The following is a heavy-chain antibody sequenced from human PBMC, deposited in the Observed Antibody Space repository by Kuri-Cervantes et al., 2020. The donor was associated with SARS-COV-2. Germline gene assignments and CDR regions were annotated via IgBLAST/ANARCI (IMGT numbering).Heavy chain of an antibody. CDR2: IYYSGST. Sequence: ESLKISCTVSGGSISSSSYYWGWIRQPPGKGLEWIGSIYYSGSTYYNPSLKRRVTISVDTSKNQFSLKLSSVTAADTAVYYCARLPSYYYYGMDVWGQGTTVTVSS. CDR3: ARLPSYYYYGMDV. V-gene: IGHV4-39*01. J-gene: IGHJ6*02. CDR1: GGSISSSSYY.